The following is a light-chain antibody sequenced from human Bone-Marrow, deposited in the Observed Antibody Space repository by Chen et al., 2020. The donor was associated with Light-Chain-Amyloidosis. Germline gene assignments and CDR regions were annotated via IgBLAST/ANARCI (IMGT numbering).Light chain of an antibody. J-gene: IGKJ2*01. Sequence: IVMTQSPLSLAVTPGESASISCTSNQSLMQNNGYNFLDWYLQKPGQSPQLLIHLASDRASGVPDRFSGSGSGKDFTLKITSVEADDVGVYFCMQTLQPLRTFGQGTKLEI. CDR3: MQTLQPLRT. CDR2: LAS. CDR1: QSLMQNNGYNF. V-gene: IGKV2-28*01.